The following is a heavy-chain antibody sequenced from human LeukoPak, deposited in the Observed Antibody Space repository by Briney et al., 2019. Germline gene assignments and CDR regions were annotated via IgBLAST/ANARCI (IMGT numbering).Heavy chain of an antibody. CDR1: GYTLTSYD. V-gene: IGHV1-8*01. Sequence: ASVKVSCKASGYTLTSYDINWVRQAPGQGLEWMGWMNPNSGNTGYAQKFQGRVTMTRNTSISTAYMELSSLRSEDTAVYYCAREVGGRAMDLDYWGQGTLVTVSS. CDR2: MNPNSGNT. D-gene: IGHD5-18*01. J-gene: IGHJ4*02. CDR3: AREVGGRAMDLDY.